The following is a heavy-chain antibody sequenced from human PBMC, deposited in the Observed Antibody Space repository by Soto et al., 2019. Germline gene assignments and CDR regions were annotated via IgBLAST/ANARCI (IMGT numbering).Heavy chain of an antibody. CDR3: ARGHGYPPYYFDY. CDR2: VNANGGST. Sequence: QVQLVQSGAEVKKPGASVRVSCKASGYTFISFYMHWVRQAPGQGLEWMGVVNANGGSTNYAQKFQGRVTMTRDTSTSTVYMEVNSLRSDDTAVYYCARGHGYPPYYFDYWGQGTLVTVSS. D-gene: IGHD5-12*01. J-gene: IGHJ4*02. CDR1: GYTFISFY. V-gene: IGHV1-46*01.